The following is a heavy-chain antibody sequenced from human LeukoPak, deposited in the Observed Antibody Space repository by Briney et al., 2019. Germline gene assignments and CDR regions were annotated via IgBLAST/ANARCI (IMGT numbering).Heavy chain of an antibody. CDR3: AKEGAYPIITYDS. D-gene: IGHD3-10*01. CDR2: IKGDGNEK. J-gene: IGHJ5*01. CDR1: GFIFSRYW. Sequence: PGGSLRLSCAASGFIFSRYWMNWVRQAPGKGLEGVANIKGDGNEKNYVDSVKGRFSISRDNARNSLYLQMDSLRAEDTAVYYCAKEGAYPIITYDSWGQGALVTVSS. V-gene: IGHV3-7*01.